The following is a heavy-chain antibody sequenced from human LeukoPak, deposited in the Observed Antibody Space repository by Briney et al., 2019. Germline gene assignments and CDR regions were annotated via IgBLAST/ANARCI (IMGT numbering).Heavy chain of an antibody. Sequence: SETLSLTCTVSGASISSNKWWSWVRQAPGKGLEWIGEIHPRGSTNYNPSLKSRVTISVDKSKNQFSVKLSSVTAAGTAVYYCARGGDWQFDYWGQGSLVTVSS. D-gene: IGHD2-21*02. V-gene: IGHV4-4*02. CDR3: ARGGDWQFDY. CDR2: IHPRGST. CDR1: GASISSNKW. J-gene: IGHJ4*02.